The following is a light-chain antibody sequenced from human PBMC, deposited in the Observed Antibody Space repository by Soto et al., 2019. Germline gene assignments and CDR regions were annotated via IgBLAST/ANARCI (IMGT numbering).Light chain of an antibody. CDR3: QSYDISLGEWV. CDR2: GNN. CDR1: TSNIGADYD. V-gene: IGLV1-40*01. Sequence: QSVLTQPPSVSGAPGQRVTISCAGKTSNIGADYDVHWYRQLPGTAPQLLIYGNNNRPSGVPDRFSGSKSGTSASLAITGLRAEYEADYYCQSYDISLGEWVFGGRTKLTVL. J-gene: IGLJ3*02.